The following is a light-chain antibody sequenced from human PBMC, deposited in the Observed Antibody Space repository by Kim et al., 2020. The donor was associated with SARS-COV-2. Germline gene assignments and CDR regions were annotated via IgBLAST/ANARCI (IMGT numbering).Light chain of an antibody. CDR3: QQYNNWPPYT. J-gene: IGKJ2*01. V-gene: IGKV3-15*01. Sequence: SPGERATLTFRASQSVTTALAWYQQKPGQTPRLLIYGASTRATGIPARFSGSGSGTEFTLTISSLQSEDFAVYYCQQYNNWPPYTFGQGTKLEI. CDR1: QSVTTA. CDR2: GAS.